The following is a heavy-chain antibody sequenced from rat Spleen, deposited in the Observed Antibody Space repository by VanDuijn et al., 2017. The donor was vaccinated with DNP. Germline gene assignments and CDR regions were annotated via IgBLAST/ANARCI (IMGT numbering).Heavy chain of an antibody. CDR2: ITSGTGTT. V-gene: IGHV5-31*01. D-gene: IGHD1-11*01. CDR1: GFTFNYYW. J-gene: IGHJ2*01. CDR3: AKDRDYGSDY. Sequence: EVQLVESGGDLVQPGRSLKLSCVASGFTFNYYWMAWVRQVPGKGLEWIASITSGTGTTSYADAVKGRFMISRGDTKNTLSLQMDSLRSEDTATYYCAKDRDYGSDYWGQGVMVTVSS.